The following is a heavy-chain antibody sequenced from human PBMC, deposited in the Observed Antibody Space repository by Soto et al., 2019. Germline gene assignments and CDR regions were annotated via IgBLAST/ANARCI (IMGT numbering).Heavy chain of an antibody. J-gene: IGHJ6*03. CDR1: GFTVSSNY. V-gene: IGHV3-53*04. D-gene: IGHD6-13*01. Sequence: EVQLVESGGGLVQPGGSLRLSCAASGFTVSSNYMSWVCQAPGKGLEWVSVIYSGGSTYYADSVKGRFTISRHNSKNTLYLQMNSLRAEDTAVYYCARANSSSWQYYYYYYMDVWGKGTTVTVSS. CDR3: ARANSSSWQYYYYYYMDV. CDR2: IYSGGST.